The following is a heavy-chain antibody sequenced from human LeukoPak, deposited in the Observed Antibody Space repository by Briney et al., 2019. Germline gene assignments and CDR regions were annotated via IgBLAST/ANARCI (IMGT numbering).Heavy chain of an antibody. Sequence: PGGSLRLSCAASGFTFNSNGMHWVRQAPGKGLEGVALIWYDGSNKYYADSVKGRFTISRDNSKNTLCLQMNSLRAEDTAVYYCAKAGDNSGYYPAFYYYMDVWGRGTTVTVSS. CDR3: AKAGDNSGYYPAFYYYMDV. J-gene: IGHJ6*03. D-gene: IGHD3-22*01. CDR2: IWYDGSNK. CDR1: GFTFNSNG. V-gene: IGHV3-33*06.